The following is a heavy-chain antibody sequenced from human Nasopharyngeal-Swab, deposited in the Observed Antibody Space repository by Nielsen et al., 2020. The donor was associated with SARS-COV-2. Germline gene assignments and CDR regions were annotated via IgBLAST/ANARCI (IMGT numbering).Heavy chain of an antibody. D-gene: IGHD3-16*02. CDR3: ARQGVFVPAYFHQYYMDV. J-gene: IGHJ6*03. CDR1: GFSFSTYW. Sequence: SLKIPFAASGFSFSTYWMTWVHQAPGKRLEWVANIKQDGSEKYYVDSVKGRFTVSRDNPKNLLYLQVNSLRAEDTAVYYCARQGVFVPAYFHQYYMDVWGKGTTVTVSS. V-gene: IGHV3-7*03. CDR2: IKQDGSEK.